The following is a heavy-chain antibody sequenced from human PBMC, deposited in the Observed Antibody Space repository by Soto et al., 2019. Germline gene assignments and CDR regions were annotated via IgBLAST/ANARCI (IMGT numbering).Heavy chain of an antibody. J-gene: IGHJ4*02. Sequence: EVQLLESGGGLVQPGGSLRISCIGSGFTFSSNAMSWVRQAPGKGLEWGSAISGSGGTTYYADSVKGRFAVSRDNSIDTLYLQMNSLRAEDTAVYYCAKPRASFVSGSDTYYFDYWGQGTLVTFAS. V-gene: IGHV3-23*01. D-gene: IGHD3-10*01. CDR1: GFTFSSNA. CDR3: AKPRASFVSGSDTYYFDY. CDR2: ISGSGGTT.